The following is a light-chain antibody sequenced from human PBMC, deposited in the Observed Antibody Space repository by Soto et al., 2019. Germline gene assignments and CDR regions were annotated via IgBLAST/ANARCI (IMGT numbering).Light chain of an antibody. CDR1: QSFSSSY. CDR2: GAS. Sequence: EIVLTQSPGTLSLSPGERATLSCRASQSFSSSYLAWYQQKPGQAPRLLIYGASSRATGIPDRFSGSGSGTDFTLTISSLEPEDFAVYYVQHYGSALFTFGPGTKVDVK. CDR3: QHYGSALFT. J-gene: IGKJ3*01. V-gene: IGKV3-20*01.